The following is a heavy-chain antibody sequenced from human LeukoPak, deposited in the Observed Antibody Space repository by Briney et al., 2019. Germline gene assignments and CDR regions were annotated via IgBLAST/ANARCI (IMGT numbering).Heavy chain of an antibody. Sequence: PGRSLRRSCAASGFTFSSNAIHWVRQAPGKGLEWVAEISYDGGNTYYADSVKGRFTISRDNSKNTLYLQMNSLRAEDTAVYYCAKEGTGIHFDYWGQGTLVTVSS. CDR2: ISYDGGNT. CDR3: AKEGTGIHFDY. D-gene: IGHD1-1*01. CDR1: GFTFSSNA. V-gene: IGHV3-30-3*01. J-gene: IGHJ4*02.